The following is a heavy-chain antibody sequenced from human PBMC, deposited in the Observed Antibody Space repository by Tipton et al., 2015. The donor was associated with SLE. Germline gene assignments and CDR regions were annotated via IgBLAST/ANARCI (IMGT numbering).Heavy chain of an antibody. Sequence: TLSLTCTVSGGSISSSSYYWGCIRQPPGKGLEWIGSIYYSGSPYYNPSLKSRVPISVDTSKNRFSLKLSSVTAADTAAYYCARVIEGNQYDFWSGYYSSERGLFDYWGQGTLVTVSS. D-gene: IGHD3-3*01. CDR2: IYYSGSP. CDR3: ARVIEGNQYDFWSGYYSSERGLFDY. J-gene: IGHJ4*02. CDR1: GGSISSSSYY. V-gene: IGHV4-39*01.